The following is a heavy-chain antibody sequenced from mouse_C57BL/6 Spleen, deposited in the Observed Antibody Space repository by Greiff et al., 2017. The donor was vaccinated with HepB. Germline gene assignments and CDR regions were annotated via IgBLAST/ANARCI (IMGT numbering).Heavy chain of an antibody. CDR3: TKVYSNYFYAMDY. D-gene: IGHD2-5*01. CDR2: IDPETGGT. Sequence: QVQLKQPGAELVRPGASVTLSCKASGYTFTDYEMHWVKQTPVHGLEWIGAIDPETGGTAYNQKFKGKAILTADKSSSTAYMELRSLTSEDSAVYYCTKVYSNYFYAMDYWGQGTSVTVSS. V-gene: IGHV1-15*01. J-gene: IGHJ4*01. CDR1: GYTFTDYE.